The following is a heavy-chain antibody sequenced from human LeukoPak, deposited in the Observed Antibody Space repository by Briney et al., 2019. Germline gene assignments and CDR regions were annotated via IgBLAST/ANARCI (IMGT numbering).Heavy chain of an antibody. V-gene: IGHV1-18*04. CDR2: ISAYNGNA. J-gene: IGHJ4*02. CDR1: GYTFTSYG. CDR3: ARGNSWFGELYFDY. Sequence: GASVKLSCKASGYTFTSYGISWGRQAPGQGLEWMGWISAYNGNANYAQKLQGRVTMTTDTSTSTAYMELRSLRSDDTAVYYCARGNSWFGELYFDYWGQGTLVTVSS. D-gene: IGHD3-10*01.